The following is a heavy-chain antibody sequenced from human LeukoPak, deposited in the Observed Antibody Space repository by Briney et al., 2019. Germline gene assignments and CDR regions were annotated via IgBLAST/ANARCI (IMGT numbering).Heavy chain of an antibody. V-gene: IGHV3-7*01. J-gene: IGHJ4*02. CDR2: IKQDGSEK. CDR3: GREGGLGDCGGGSCYCDY. D-gene: IGHD2-15*01. CDR1: GFTFSSYW. Sequence: PGGSLRLSCAASGFTFSSYWMSWVRQVPGKGLEWVANIKQDGSEKYYVDSVKGRFTISRDNAKNSLYLQMNSLRAEDTAVYYCGREGGLGDCGGGSCYCDYWGQGPLVTVSS.